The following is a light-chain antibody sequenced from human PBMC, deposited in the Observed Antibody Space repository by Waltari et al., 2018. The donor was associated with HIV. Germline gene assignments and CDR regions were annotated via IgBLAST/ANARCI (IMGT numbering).Light chain of an antibody. J-gene: IGLJ2*01. V-gene: IGLV3-1*01. Sequence: SYELTQPPSVSVSPGQTATITCPGYKLGNRYVCWYEQKPGQPPLLVIYDDTKRPSGIPERFSGSNSVNTATLTISGTQAVDEAGYYCLAWDSSTVIFGGGTRLTVL. CDR1: KLGNRY. CDR2: DDT. CDR3: LAWDSSTVI.